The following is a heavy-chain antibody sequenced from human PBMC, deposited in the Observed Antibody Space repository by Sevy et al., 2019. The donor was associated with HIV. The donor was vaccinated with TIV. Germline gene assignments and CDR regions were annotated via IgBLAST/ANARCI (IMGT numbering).Heavy chain of an antibody. CDR3: ARGRNDKIEATRPFLPDY. Sequence: SETLSLTCAVYGGSFSGYSWSWIRQPPGKGLEWIGEINHSGSTNYNPTLKSRVTISLDTSKNQLFLKLSSLTAADTAVYYCARGRNDKIEATRPFLPDYCGQGTPVTVSS. V-gene: IGHV4-34*01. J-gene: IGHJ4*02. D-gene: IGHD5-12*01. CDR1: GGSFSGYS. CDR2: INHSGST.